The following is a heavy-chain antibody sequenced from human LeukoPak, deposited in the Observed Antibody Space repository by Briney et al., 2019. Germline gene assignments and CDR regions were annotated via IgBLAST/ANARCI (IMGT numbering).Heavy chain of an antibody. J-gene: IGHJ6*03. CDR3: ARAIAVAGHYYYYYMDV. CDR1: GYTFTGYY. CDR2: INPNSGDT. D-gene: IGHD6-19*01. Sequence: ASVKVSCKASGYTFTGYYMHWVRQAPGQGLEWMGWINPNSGDTNYAQKFQGRVTMTRDTSISTAYMELSRLRSDDTAVYYCARAIAVAGHYYYYYMDVWGKGTTVTVSS. V-gene: IGHV1-2*02.